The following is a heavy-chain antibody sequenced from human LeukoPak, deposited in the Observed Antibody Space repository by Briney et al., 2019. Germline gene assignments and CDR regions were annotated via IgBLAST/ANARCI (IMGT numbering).Heavy chain of an antibody. V-gene: IGHV4-59*11. CDR3: ARNERRAQKDTYYAYFYYMDV. CDR1: TGFISSHY. Sequence: PETLSLTCTLSTGFISSHYWSWIRQPQGKGLEWIGLIYSSGYTNFNRSSKSRVTISVDTSRNQFSLKLSSATAADTAVYYCARNERRAQKDTYYAYFYYMDVWGKGSTVTVSS. D-gene: IGHD6-25*01. J-gene: IGHJ6*03. CDR2: IYSSGYT.